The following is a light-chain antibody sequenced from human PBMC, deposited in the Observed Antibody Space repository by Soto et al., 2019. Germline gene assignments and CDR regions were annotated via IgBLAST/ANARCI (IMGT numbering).Light chain of an antibody. V-gene: IGKV3-15*01. CDR2: GAS. Sequence: EIVMTQSPATLSVSPGQRATLSCRASQSVSSNLAWYQQKPGQAPRLLIYGASIRATGITARFSGSGSGTRFTLTISSLQSEDFAVYYCHQYNHWYTFGQGTKLEIK. CDR3: HQYNHWYT. CDR1: QSVSSN. J-gene: IGKJ2*01.